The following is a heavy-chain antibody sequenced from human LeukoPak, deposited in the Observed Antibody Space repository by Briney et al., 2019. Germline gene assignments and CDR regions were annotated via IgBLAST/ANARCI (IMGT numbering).Heavy chain of an antibody. D-gene: IGHD2-2*01. CDR3: ARGRGSSTSSAPFEY. CDR2: INWNGGST. CDR1: GFSFDDYG. Sequence: GSLRLSCAASGFSFDDYGMSWVRQAPGKGLEWVSGINWNGGSTGYADSVKGRFTISRDNAKNSLYLQMRSLRAEDTALYHCARGRGSSTSSAPFEYWGQGTLVTVSS. J-gene: IGHJ4*02. V-gene: IGHV3-20*01.